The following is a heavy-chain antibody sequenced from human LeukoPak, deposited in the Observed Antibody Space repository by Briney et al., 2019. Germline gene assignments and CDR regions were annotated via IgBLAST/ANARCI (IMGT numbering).Heavy chain of an antibody. CDR1: GFTFSNYA. J-gene: IGHJ4*02. CDR3: ARDPTADDY. V-gene: IGHV3-21*01. CDR2: ITSVSSYK. D-gene: IGHD2-2*01. Sequence: GGSLRLSCKASGFTFSNYAMNWVRQAPGKGLEWVSSITSVSSYKYYADSVKGRFTISRDNAKNSLFLQMNSLRAEDTAIYYCARDPTADDYWGQGTLVTVSS.